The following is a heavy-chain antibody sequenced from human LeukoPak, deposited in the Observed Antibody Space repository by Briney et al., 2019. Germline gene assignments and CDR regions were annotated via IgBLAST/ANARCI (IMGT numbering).Heavy chain of an antibody. V-gene: IGHV1-18*04. CDR3: ARRAVAGIPPDY. CDR2: ISAYNGNT. D-gene: IGHD6-19*01. CDR1: GYTFTGYY. J-gene: IGHJ4*02. Sequence: ASVKVSCKASGYTFTGYYMHWVRQAPGQGLEWMGWISAYNGNTNYAQKLQGRVTMTTDTSTSTAYMELRSLRSDDTAVYYCARRAVAGIPPDYWGQGTLVTVSS.